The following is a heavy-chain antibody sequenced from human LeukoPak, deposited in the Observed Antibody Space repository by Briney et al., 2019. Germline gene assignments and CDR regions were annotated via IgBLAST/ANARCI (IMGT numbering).Heavy chain of an antibody. CDR3: ARDQLGGDPDDYYYYYMDV. CDR1: GFIFGDYA. D-gene: IGHD4-17*01. CDR2: IRSKTYGGAI. V-gene: IGHV3-49*03. J-gene: IGHJ6*03. Sequence: PGGSLRLSCTTSGFIFGDYAISWFRQAPGKGLEWVGFIRSKTYGGAIEYAASVKGRFTISRDDSKSIAYLQMNSLKTEDTAVYYCARDQLGGDPDDYYYYYMDVWGKGTTVIVSS.